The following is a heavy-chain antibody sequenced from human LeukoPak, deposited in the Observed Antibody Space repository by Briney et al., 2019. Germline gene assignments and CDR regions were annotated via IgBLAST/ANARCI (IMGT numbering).Heavy chain of an antibody. CDR2: ISYDGSNK. Sequence: PGGSLRLSCAASGFTFSSYAMHWVRQAPGKGLEWVAVISYDGSNKYYADSVKGRFTISRDNSKNTLYLQMNSLRAEDTAVYYCARDFWGEYSSPKGHYYCFMDVWGKGTTVTVSS. CDR1: GFTFSSYA. J-gene: IGHJ6*03. V-gene: IGHV3-30-3*01. D-gene: IGHD6-13*01. CDR3: ARDFWGEYSSPKGHYYCFMDV.